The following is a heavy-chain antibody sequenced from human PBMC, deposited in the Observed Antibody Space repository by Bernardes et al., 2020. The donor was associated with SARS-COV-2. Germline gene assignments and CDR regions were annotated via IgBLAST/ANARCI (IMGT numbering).Heavy chain of an antibody. V-gene: IGHV5-51*01. CDR1: GYSFTSYW. D-gene: IGHD2-2*01. J-gene: IGHJ3*02. CDR3: ASSSVGYCSSTSCYDAFDI. Sequence: ALNLSCKGSGYSFTSYWIGWVRQMPGTGLEWMGIIYPGDSDTRYSPSFQGQVTISADKSISTAYLQWSSLKASDTAMYYCASSSVGYCSSTSCYDAFDIWGQGTMVTVSS. CDR2: IYPGDSDT.